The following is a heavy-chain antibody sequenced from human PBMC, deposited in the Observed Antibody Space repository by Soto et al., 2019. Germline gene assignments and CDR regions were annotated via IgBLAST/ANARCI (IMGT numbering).Heavy chain of an antibody. Sequence: EVQLVESGGGLVQPGRSLRLSCAASGFTFDDYAMHWVRQAPGKGLECVSGISWNSGSIGYADSVKGRFTISRDNAKNSLYLQMNSLRAEDTALYYCAKDGYIFGRGFDYWGQGTLVTVSS. D-gene: IGHD3-3*02. CDR3: AKDGYIFGRGFDY. CDR2: ISWNSGSI. V-gene: IGHV3-9*01. J-gene: IGHJ4*02. CDR1: GFTFDDYA.